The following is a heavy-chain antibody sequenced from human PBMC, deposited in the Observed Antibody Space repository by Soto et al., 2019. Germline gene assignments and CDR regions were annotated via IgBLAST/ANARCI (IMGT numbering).Heavy chain of an antibody. CDR3: GRDLDYYGSGYGMDG. Sequence: QVQLVQSGAEVKEPGASVKVSCKASGYTFSAFYIHWVRQAPGRGLEWVGWVNTNSGGTKYAQKFQGWVTMTRDTSINKAYMEVSRLGSEGTAVYYCGRDLDYYGSGYGMDGWGQGTKVTVSS. D-gene: IGHD3-10*01. J-gene: IGHJ6*02. V-gene: IGHV1-2*04. CDR1: GYTFSAFY. CDR2: VNTNSGGT.